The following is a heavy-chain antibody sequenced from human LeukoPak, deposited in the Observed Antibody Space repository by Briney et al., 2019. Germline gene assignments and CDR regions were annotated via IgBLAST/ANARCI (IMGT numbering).Heavy chain of an antibody. V-gene: IGHV4-59*01. CDR1: GGSISTYY. Sequence: SETLSLTCSVSGGSISTYYWSWIRQPPGKGLEWIGYVDYSGSTNYSPSLKSRVTISVDTSKNQFSLELSFVTAADTAVYYCARVGPWCFDLWGRGTLVTVSS. CDR2: VDYSGST. J-gene: IGHJ2*01. CDR3: ARVGPWCFDL.